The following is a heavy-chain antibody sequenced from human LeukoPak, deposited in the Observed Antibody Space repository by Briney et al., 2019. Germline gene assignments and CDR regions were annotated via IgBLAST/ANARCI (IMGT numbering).Heavy chain of an antibody. Sequence: SETLSLTCPASGGSISSYYWSWIRQPPGKGLEWIGYIYYSGSTNYNPSLKSRVTISVDTSKNQFSLQLSSVTAADTAVYYSARRDAYNLPFDYWGQGTLVTVSS. V-gene: IGHV4-59*01. D-gene: IGHD5-24*01. CDR1: GGSISSYY. J-gene: IGHJ4*02. CDR2: IYYSGST. CDR3: ARRDAYNLPFDY.